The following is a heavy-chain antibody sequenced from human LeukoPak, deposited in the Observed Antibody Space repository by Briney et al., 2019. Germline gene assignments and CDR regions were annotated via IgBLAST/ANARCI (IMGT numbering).Heavy chain of an antibody. CDR1: GFTVSSNY. D-gene: IGHD3-10*01. J-gene: IGHJ6*03. Sequence: GGSLRLSCAASGFTVSSNYMSWVRQAPGKGLEWVSVIYSGGSTYYADSGKGRFAISRDNSKNTLYLQMNSLRAEDTAVYYCARGEGYGSGSYYNDLYYYYMDVWGKGTTVTISS. V-gene: IGHV3-53*01. CDR3: ARGEGYGSGSYYNDLYYYYMDV. CDR2: IYSGGST.